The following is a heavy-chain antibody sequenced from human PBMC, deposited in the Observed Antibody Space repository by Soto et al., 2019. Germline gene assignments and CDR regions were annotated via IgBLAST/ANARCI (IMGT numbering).Heavy chain of an antibody. Sequence: QVQLVESGGGVVQPGRSLRLSCAVSEFTFSNYGMHWVRQAPGKGLEWVAVILNDGSNRYHADSVKDRFTISRDNSKDTLYLQLNSLRAEDTAVYYCARDDEYSGNGMDVWGQGTTVTVS. CDR2: ILNDGSNR. CDR3: ARDDEYSGNGMDV. J-gene: IGHJ6*02. D-gene: IGHD3-10*01. V-gene: IGHV3-33*01. CDR1: EFTFSNYG.